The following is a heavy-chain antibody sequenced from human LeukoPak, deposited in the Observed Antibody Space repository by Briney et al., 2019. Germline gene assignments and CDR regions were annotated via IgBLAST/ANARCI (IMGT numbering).Heavy chain of an antibody. CDR3: ARLHWGNSGRYLDY. Sequence: GESLKISCKGSGYSFATYWIGWVRQMPGKGLEWMGIIYPGDSDTRYSPSFRGQVTISGDKSISTAYLQWSTLKASDTAMYYCARLHWGNSGRYLDYWGQGTLVTVSS. D-gene: IGHD1-26*01. CDR1: GYSFATYW. V-gene: IGHV5-51*01. CDR2: IYPGDSDT. J-gene: IGHJ4*02.